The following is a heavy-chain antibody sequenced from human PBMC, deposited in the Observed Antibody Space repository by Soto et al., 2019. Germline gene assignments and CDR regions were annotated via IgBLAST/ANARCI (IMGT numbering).Heavy chain of an antibody. CDR2: IYPGDSDT. CDR3: AKRMWSTSDYGLDV. Sequence: PGESLKISCKGSGYRFAVYWIAWVRQMPGKGLEWMGIIYPGDSDTRHSPSFEGQVTISADTSISTAFLQWRSLKASDTATYYCAKRMWSTSDYGLDVWGQGTTVTVSS. V-gene: IGHV5-51*01. CDR1: GYRFAVYW. J-gene: IGHJ6*02. D-gene: IGHD2-21*01.